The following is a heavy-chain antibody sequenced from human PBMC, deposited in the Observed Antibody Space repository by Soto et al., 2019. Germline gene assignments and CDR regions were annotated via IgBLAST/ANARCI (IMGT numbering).Heavy chain of an antibody. Sequence: TGGSLRLSCAASGLTFSSYNMNWVRQAPGKGLEWVSYISSSSGDIYYADSVKGRFTISRDNAKNSLYLQMNSLRDEDTAVYYCARVGQWLGAFDIWGQGTMVTVSS. CDR1: GLTFSSYN. J-gene: IGHJ3*02. CDR3: ARVGQWLGAFDI. CDR2: ISSSSGDI. V-gene: IGHV3-48*02. D-gene: IGHD6-19*01.